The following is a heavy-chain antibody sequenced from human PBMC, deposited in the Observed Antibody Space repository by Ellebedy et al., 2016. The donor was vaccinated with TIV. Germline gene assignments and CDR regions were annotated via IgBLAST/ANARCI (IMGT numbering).Heavy chain of an antibody. CDR3: ERGRGSSWYSYFDY. J-gene: IGHJ4*02. CDR1: GYSFTSYW. V-gene: IGHV5-51*01. CDR2: IYPGDSDT. D-gene: IGHD6-13*01. Sequence: KVSCKGSGYSFTSYWIGWVRQMPEKGLEWMGIIYPGDSDTRYSPSFQGQVTISVDKSISTAYLQWSSLKASDTAMYYCERGRGSSWYSYFDYWGQGTLVTVSS.